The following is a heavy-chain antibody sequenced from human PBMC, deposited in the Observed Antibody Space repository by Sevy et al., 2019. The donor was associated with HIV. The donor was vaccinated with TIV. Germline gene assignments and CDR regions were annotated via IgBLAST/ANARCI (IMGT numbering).Heavy chain of an antibody. V-gene: IGHV3-30*04. D-gene: IGHD3-10*01. J-gene: IGHJ5*01. Sequence: GGSLRLSCADSGFTFSDYTIHWVRQAPGKGLEWVAVISYDGSRKSYADSVKGRFTISRDNSKNTLFLQMNSLRAADTAVYYCTRVRGLLGWFDSWGQGTLVTVSS. CDR3: TRVRGLLGWFDS. CDR2: ISYDGSRK. CDR1: GFTFSDYT.